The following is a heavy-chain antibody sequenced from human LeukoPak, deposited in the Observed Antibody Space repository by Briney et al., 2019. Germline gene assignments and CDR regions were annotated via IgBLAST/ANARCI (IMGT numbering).Heavy chain of an antibody. CDR3: ASSRSGYDEIDY. V-gene: IGHV1-8*01. D-gene: IGHD5-12*01. CDR1: GYTFTSYD. CDR2: MNPNSGNT. J-gene: IGHJ4*02. Sequence: ASVKVSCKASGYTFTSYDINWVRQATGQGLEWMGWMNPNSGNTGYAQKFQGRVTMTRNTSISTAYMELSSLRSEDTAVYYCASSRSGYDEIDYWGQGTLVTVSS.